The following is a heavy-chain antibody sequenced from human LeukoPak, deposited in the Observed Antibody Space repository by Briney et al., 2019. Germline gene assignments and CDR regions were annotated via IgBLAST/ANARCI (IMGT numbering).Heavy chain of an antibody. CDR1: GFTFSSFG. V-gene: IGHV3-21*01. Sequence: GGSLRLSCAASGFTFSSFGMNWVRQVPGKGLEWVSSISTRSSYIYYADSMKGRFTISKDNTKNSLYLQMNSLRAEDTAVYYCAKDGEATVTEYYFDYWGQGTLVAVSS. CDR3: AKDGEATVTEYYFDY. D-gene: IGHD4-17*01. J-gene: IGHJ4*02. CDR2: ISTRSSYI.